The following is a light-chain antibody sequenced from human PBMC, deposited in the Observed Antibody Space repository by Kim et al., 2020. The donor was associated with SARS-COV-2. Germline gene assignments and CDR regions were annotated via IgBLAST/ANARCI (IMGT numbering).Light chain of an antibody. CDR1: NLQFKY. CDR3: QVWDNSLGV. J-gene: IGLJ2*01. Sequence: SYELTQPPSVSVSPGETATISCTGDNLQFKYVCWYQRTAGHSPVLVLYRDNKRPSGIPERFSGSNSGNTVTLTISGTQAMDEADYYCQVWDNSLGVFGAGTKLTVL. V-gene: IGLV3-1*01. CDR2: RDN.